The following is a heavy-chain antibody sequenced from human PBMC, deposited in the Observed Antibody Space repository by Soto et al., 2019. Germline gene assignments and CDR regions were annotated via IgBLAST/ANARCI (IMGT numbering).Heavy chain of an antibody. CDR2: ISYDGSNK. D-gene: IGHD2-8*01. V-gene: IGHV3-30-3*01. J-gene: IGHJ6*02. CDR3: ARVYAPMDV. Sequence: SRRLSCAASGFTFSSYSMHWVRQAPGKGLEWVAVISYDGSNKYYADSVKGRFTISRDNSKNTLYLQMNSLRAEDTAVYYCARVYAPMDVWGQGTTVTVSS. CDR1: GFTFSSYS.